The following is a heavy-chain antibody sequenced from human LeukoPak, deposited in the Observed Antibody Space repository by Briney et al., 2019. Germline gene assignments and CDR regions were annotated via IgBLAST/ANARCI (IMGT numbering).Heavy chain of an antibody. Sequence: GSLRLSCSASGFTFSSYAMHWVRQAPGKGLEWVAVISYDGSNEYYADSVKGRFTISRDNSKNTLYLQMHSLRAEDTAVYYCARAVLLWFGEFDYWGQGTLVTVSS. CDR2: ISYDGSNE. V-gene: IGHV3-30*01. J-gene: IGHJ4*02. CDR3: ARAVLLWFGEFDY. CDR1: GFTFSSYA. D-gene: IGHD3-10*01.